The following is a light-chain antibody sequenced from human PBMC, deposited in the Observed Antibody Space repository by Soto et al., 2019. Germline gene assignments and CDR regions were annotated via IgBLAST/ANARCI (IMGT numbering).Light chain of an antibody. CDR3: QQRSDFPST. Sequence: EIVLTQSPATLSLSPGERATLSCRASQSVRSYLAWYQQKPGQAPRLLLYHSSNRAPGIPARFSGSGSGTDFSLATGSLEPEDFAVYYCQQRSDFPSTVGGGTKMEIK. V-gene: IGKV3-11*01. CDR1: QSVRSY. CDR2: HSS. J-gene: IGKJ4*01.